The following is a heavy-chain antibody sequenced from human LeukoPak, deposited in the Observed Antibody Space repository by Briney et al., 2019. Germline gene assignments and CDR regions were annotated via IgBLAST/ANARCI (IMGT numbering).Heavy chain of an antibody. D-gene: IGHD6-19*01. J-gene: IGHJ4*02. CDR3: ARGYSSGWLGY. CDR1: GCSISSYY. V-gene: IGHV4-59*01. CDR2: IYYSGST. Sequence: SETLSLTYTASGCSISSYYWSWIRQPPGKGLEWIGYIYYSGSTNYNPSLKSRVTISVDTSKIQFSMELSSVAAAGAAVYYCARGYSSGWLGYWGQGTLVTVSS.